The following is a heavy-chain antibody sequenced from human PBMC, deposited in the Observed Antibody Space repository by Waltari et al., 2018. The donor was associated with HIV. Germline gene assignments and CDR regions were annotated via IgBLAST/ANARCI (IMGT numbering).Heavy chain of an antibody. CDR1: GYIFTNYG. CDR3: ARGLGGSYYYGVDV. J-gene: IGHJ6*02. Sequence: VHLVQSGAEVKMPGASVRVSCKTSGYIFTNYGVSWVRQAPGQGLEWLGWHSCYKNNTNQPQRLQGTVTLTTDTSTSTAYMELRSLRSDDTAVYYCARGLGGSYYYGVDVWGQGTTVTVS. V-gene: IGHV1-18*01. CDR2: HSCYKNNT.